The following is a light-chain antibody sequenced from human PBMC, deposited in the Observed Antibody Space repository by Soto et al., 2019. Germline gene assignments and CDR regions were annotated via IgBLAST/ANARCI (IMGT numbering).Light chain of an antibody. V-gene: IGLV2-11*01. J-gene: IGLJ1*01. Sequence: QSALTQPRSVSGSPGQSVTISCTGTSSDVGGFNSVSWYQQHPGKAPKLMIYDVNKRPSGVPDRFSGSKSGSTASLTISGLQAEDEADYYCCLYAGSYSYVFATGTKVTVL. CDR3: CLYAGSYSYV. CDR1: SSDVGGFNS. CDR2: DVN.